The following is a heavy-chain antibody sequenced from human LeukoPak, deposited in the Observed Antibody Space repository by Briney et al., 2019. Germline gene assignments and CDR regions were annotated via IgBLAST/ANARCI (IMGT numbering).Heavy chain of an antibody. Sequence: GGSLRLSCAASGFTFSSYSMNWVRQAPGKGLGWVSSISSSSSYIYYADSVKGRFTISRDNAKNSLYLQMNSPRAEDTAVYYCAREAKSGYDRYYWGQRTLVTVSS. V-gene: IGHV3-21*01. CDR3: AREAKSGYDRYY. CDR1: GFTFSSYS. D-gene: IGHD5-12*01. J-gene: IGHJ4*02. CDR2: ISSSSSYI.